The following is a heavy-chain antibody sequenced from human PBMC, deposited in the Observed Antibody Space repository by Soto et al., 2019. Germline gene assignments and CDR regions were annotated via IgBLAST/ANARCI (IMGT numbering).Heavy chain of an antibody. Sequence: SETLSLTCTVSGGSMRNYFWTWIRQPPGKGLEWIGYIHYSGTTSFFPSYNPSLRSRVTISEDTSKNQFSLKLLSVTTADMAVYFCAAGEASSRNLAPYYLDFWGQGTLVTVSS. CDR3: AAGEASSRNLAPYYLDF. J-gene: IGHJ4*02. CDR2: IHYSGTT. D-gene: IGHD6-13*01. CDR1: GGSMRNYF. V-gene: IGHV4-59*01.